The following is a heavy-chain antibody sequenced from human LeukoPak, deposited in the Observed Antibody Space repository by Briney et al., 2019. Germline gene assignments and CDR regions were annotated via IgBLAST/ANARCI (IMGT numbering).Heavy chain of an antibody. CDR2: INHSGST. CDR3: ATFDLDY. Sequence: SETLSLTCAVYGRSFSGYYWSWIRQPPGKGLEWIGEINHSGSTNYNPSLKSRVTISVDTSKNQFSLKLSSVTAADTAVYYCATFDLDYWGQGTLVTVSS. CDR1: GRSFSGYY. V-gene: IGHV4-34*01. J-gene: IGHJ4*02.